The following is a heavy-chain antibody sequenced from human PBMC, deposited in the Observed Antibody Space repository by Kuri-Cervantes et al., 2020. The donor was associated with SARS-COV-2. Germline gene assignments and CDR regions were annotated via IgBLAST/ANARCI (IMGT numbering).Heavy chain of an antibody. Sequence: GESLKILFVASGFTYSSYWMHRVRPAPGKGRVGVSRLTNDGSDAIYADSVKGRFTISRDNAKNMLSLNMNSLRADDTAVYYCARDSMTTRDFDYWGQGTLVTVSS. D-gene: IGHD4-11*01. V-gene: IGHV3-74*01. CDR2: LTNDGSDA. CDR3: ARDSMTTRDFDY. J-gene: IGHJ4*02. CDR1: GFTYSSYW.